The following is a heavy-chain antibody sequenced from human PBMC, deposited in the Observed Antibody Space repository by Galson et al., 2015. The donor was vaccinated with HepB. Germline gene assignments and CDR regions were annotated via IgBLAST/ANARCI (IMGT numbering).Heavy chain of an antibody. D-gene: IGHD5-18*01. Sequence: SLRLSCAASGFTFSSYSMNWVRQAPGKGLEWVSSISSSSSYIYYADSVKGRFTISRDNAKNSLYLQMNSLRAEDTAVYYCARDLVQLWPHAFDIWGQVTMVTVSS. CDR1: GFTFSSYS. CDR3: ARDLVQLWPHAFDI. CDR2: ISSSSSYI. J-gene: IGHJ3*02. V-gene: IGHV3-21*01.